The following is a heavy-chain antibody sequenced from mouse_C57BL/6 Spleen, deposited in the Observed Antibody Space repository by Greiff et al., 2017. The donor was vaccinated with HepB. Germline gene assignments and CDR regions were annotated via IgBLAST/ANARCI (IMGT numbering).Heavy chain of an antibody. CDR2: ISDGGSYT. J-gene: IGHJ2*01. CDR1: GFTFSSYA. CDR3: AREGLRRSFDY. V-gene: IGHV5-4*01. Sequence: EVHLVESGGGLVKPGGSLKLSCAASGFTFSSYAMSWVRQTPEKRLEWVATISDGGSYTYYPDNVKGRFTISRDNAKNNLYLQMSHLKSEDTAMYYCAREGLRRSFDYWGQGTTLTVSS. D-gene: IGHD2-4*01.